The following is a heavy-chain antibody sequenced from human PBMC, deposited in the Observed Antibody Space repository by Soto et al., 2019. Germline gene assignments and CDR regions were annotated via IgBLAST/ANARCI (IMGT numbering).Heavy chain of an antibody. CDR2: INWNSGIT. CDR3: TKGRGALTVVSNWFDP. CDR1: GFTFEDHA. V-gene: IGHV3-9*01. D-gene: IGHD3-22*01. Sequence: EVQLVESGGGLVQPGKSLKLSCVAIGFTFEDHAMHWIRQVPGKGLEWVAGINWNSGITGYADSVKGRFTISRDNANNSLHLEMNSLKSEDTALHYCTKGRGALTVVSNWFDPWGQGTPVTVSS. J-gene: IGHJ5*02.